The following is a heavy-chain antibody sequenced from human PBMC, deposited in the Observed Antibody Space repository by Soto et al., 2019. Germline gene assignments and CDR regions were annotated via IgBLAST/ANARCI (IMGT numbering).Heavy chain of an antibody. CDR2: IKSKTDGGTT. V-gene: IGHV3-15*07. CDR3: STGYSSSWYWSRVDH. D-gene: IGHD6-13*01. Sequence: GGSLRLSCAASGFTFTNAWMNWVRQAPGKGLEWVGRIKSKTDGGTTDYAAPVKGRFTISRDDSKNTLYLQMNSLETEDTAVYYCSTGYSSSWYWSRVDHWGQGALVTVSS. J-gene: IGHJ4*02. CDR1: GFTFTNAW.